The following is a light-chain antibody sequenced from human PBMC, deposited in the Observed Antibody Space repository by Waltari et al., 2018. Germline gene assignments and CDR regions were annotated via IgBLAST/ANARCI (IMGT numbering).Light chain of an antibody. CDR2: SNN. Sequence: QSVLTQPPSASGTPGQRVTIPCSGSSSNIGSNTVTWYQQLPGTAPQLLIYSNNQRPSGVPDRFSGSKSGTSASLAISGLQSEDEAYYYCAAWDDSLNGRGVFGGGTKLTVL. CDR1: SSNIGSNT. J-gene: IGLJ2*01. CDR3: AAWDDSLNGRGV. V-gene: IGLV1-44*01.